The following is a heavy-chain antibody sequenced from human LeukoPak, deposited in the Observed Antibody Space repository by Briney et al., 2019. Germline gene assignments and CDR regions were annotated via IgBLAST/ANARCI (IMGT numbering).Heavy chain of an antibody. CDR1: GFTFSSYV. CDR3: AKDFED. V-gene: IGHV3-23*01. Sequence: GGSLRLSCAASGFTFSSYVMTWVRQAPGKGLEWASSITSGGSTYYADSVKGRFTISRDYSKNTLYLQMNSLRAEDTAVYFCAKDFEDWGQGTLVTVSS. CDR2: ITSGGST. J-gene: IGHJ4*02.